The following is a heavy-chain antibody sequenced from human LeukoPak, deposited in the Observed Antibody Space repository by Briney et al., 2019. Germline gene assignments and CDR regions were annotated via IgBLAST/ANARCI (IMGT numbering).Heavy chain of an antibody. CDR1: GYTLTELV. Sequence: ASVKVSCKVSGYTLTELVIHWVRQATGKGLEWMGGFDPEDGETIYAQKFQGRVTMTEDTSTDTAYMELSSLRSEDTAVYYCATNSGSYFLYWGQGTLVTVSS. D-gene: IGHD1-26*01. J-gene: IGHJ4*02. CDR2: FDPEDGET. CDR3: ATNSGSYFLY. V-gene: IGHV1-24*01.